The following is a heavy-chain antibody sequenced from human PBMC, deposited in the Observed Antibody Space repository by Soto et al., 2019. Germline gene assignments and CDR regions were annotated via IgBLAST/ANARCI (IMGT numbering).Heavy chain of an antibody. Sequence: EVQLVESGGGLVQPGGSLRLSCAASGFTFSSYWMSWVRQAPGKGLERVANIKQDGSEKYYVDSVKGRFTISRDNAKNSLYLQMNSLRAEDTAVYYCARDGLNYDFWSGSHYYYYMDVWGKGTTVTVSS. V-gene: IGHV3-7*01. D-gene: IGHD3-3*01. CDR3: ARDGLNYDFWSGSHYYYYMDV. CDR2: IKQDGSEK. J-gene: IGHJ6*03. CDR1: GFTFSSYW.